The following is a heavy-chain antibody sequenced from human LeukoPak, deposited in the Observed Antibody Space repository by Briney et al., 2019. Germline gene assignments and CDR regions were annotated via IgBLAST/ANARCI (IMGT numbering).Heavy chain of an antibody. V-gene: IGHV3-48*03. CDR1: GFIFSSYE. CDR2: ISSSGGTI. J-gene: IGHJ4*02. D-gene: IGHD2-2*01. Sequence: GGSLRLSCAASGFIFSSYEMNWVRQAPGKGLEWVSYISSSGGTIYYADSVKGRFTISRDNTKNSLYLQMNSLRVEDTAVYSCARVQDPLLRQWGQGTLVTVSS. CDR3: ARVQDPLLRQ.